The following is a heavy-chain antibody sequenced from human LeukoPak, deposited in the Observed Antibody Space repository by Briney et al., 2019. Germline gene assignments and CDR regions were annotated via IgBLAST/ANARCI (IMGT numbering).Heavy chain of an antibody. Sequence: GGSLRLSCVASGFAMSSNYISWVRQAPGKGLEWVSVIQSGGDTYYADSVKDRFTVSRDDSHNTVYVQMNSLRVEDTAVYYCARHRGVYSDRAMDVWGQGTTVTVS. CDR3: ARHRGVYSDRAMDV. CDR1: GFAMSSNY. CDR2: IQSGGDT. D-gene: IGHD4-17*01. J-gene: IGHJ6*02. V-gene: IGHV3-66*04.